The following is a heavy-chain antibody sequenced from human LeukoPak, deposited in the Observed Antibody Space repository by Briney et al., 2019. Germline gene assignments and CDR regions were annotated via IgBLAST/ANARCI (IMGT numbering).Heavy chain of an antibody. CDR2: INPNSGGT. CDR1: GYTFTGYY. Sequence: ASVKVSCEASGYTFTGYYMHWVRQAPGQGLEWMGWINPNSGGTNYAQKFQGRVTMTRDTSISTAYMELSRLRSDDTAVYYCARITMVRGEEIFDYWGQGTLVTVSS. CDR3: ARITMVRGEEIFDY. D-gene: IGHD3-10*01. J-gene: IGHJ4*02. V-gene: IGHV1-2*02.